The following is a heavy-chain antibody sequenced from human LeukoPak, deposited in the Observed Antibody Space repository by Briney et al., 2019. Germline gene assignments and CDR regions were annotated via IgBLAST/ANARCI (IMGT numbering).Heavy chain of an antibody. CDR1: GGTFSSYA. D-gene: IGHD3-22*01. J-gene: IGHJ4*02. V-gene: IGHV1-69*04. CDR3: ARDHEGPYYYDSSGYLHY. CDR2: IIPILGIA. Sequence: SVKVSCKASGGTFSSYAISWVRQAPGQGLEWMGRIIPILGIANYAQKSQGRVTITAGKSTSTAYMELNSLRSEDTAVYYCARDHEGPYYYDSSGYLHYWGQGTLVTVSS.